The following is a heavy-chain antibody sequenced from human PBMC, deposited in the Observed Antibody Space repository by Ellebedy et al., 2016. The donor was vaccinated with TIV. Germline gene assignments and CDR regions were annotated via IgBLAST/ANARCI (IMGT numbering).Heavy chain of an antibody. CDR3: AREFDIGQPSAFDY. D-gene: IGHD2-15*01. V-gene: IGHV3-21*01. Sequence: GESLKISCAASGFTFSSYAVSWVRQAPGKGLEWVSSISSNGRHIYYADSVRARFAISRDNAGGSLWLQMTSLRAEDTALYYCAREFDIGQPSAFDYWGQGILVTVSS. CDR2: ISSNGRHI. J-gene: IGHJ4*02. CDR1: GFTFSSYA.